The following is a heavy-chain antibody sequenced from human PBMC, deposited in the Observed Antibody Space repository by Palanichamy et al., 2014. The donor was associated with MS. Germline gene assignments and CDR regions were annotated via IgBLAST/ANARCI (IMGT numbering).Heavy chain of an antibody. CDR2: ISSSGGSI. J-gene: IGHJ5*01. CDR1: GFTFSNYY. D-gene: IGHD1-7*01. V-gene: IGHV3-11*01. CDR3: ARDPTGTNWFDS. Sequence: QVQLVESGGGLVKPGGSLRLSCAVSGFTFSNYYMTWIRQAPGKGLEWVSYISSSGGSIYYAGSVRGRFTISRDNAKNSLYLQMNSLRAEDTAVYYCARDPTGTNWFDSWGQGTPVTVSS.